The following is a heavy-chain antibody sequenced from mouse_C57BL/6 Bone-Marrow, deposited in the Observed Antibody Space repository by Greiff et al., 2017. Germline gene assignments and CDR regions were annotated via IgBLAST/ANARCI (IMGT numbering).Heavy chain of an antibody. V-gene: IGHV3-6*01. CDR2: ISYDGSN. D-gene: IGHD1-1*01. CDR1: GYSIPSGYY. CDR3: ARDRAVVDYFDY. Sequence: EVKLQASGPGLVKPSQSLSLTCSVTGYSIPSGYYWNWIRQFSGNKLEWMGYISYDGSNNFNPSLKNRISITRDTSKNQFFLKLNSVTTEDTATDYCARDRAVVDYFDYWGQGTTLTVSS. J-gene: IGHJ2*01.